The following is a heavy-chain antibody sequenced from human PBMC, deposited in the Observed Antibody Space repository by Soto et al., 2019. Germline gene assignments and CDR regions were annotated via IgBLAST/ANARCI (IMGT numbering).Heavy chain of an antibody. CDR1: GLTFSSYG. J-gene: IGHJ6*02. D-gene: IGHD2-15*01. CDR3: ASEYCSGGSCYYYGMDV. Sequence: QVQLVESGGGVVQPGRSLRLSCAAAGLTFSSYGMHWVRQAPGKGLEWVAVIWYDGTNKYYADSVKGRFTISRDNSKNTLYLQMTSLRAEDTAVYYCASEYCSGGSCYYYGMDVWGQGTTVTVSS. V-gene: IGHV3-33*01. CDR2: IWYDGTNK.